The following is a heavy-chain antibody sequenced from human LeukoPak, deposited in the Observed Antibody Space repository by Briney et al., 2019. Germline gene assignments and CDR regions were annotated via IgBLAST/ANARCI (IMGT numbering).Heavy chain of an antibody. CDR1: GFTFRNAW. Sequence: GGSLRLSCAASGFTFRNAWMSWVRQAPGKGLEWVGRIKSKTDGGTTDYAAPVKGRFTISRDDSKDTLYLQMNSLKTEDTAVYYCTASITMVRGAIINPYYFDYWGQGTLVTVSS. CDR2: IKSKTDGGTT. CDR3: TASITMVRGAIINPYYFDY. D-gene: IGHD3-10*01. J-gene: IGHJ4*02. V-gene: IGHV3-15*01.